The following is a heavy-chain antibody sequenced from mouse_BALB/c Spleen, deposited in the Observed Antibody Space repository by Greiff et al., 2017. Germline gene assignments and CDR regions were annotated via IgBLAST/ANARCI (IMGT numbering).Heavy chain of an antibody. CDR2: IHAGTGGI. CDR1: GFSFSSSY. CDR3: ARHPWDDYDGKGYAMDY. V-gene: IGHV1-55*01. D-gene: IGHD2-4*01. Sequence: VVKPGASVKLSCKTFGFSFSSSYLSWSKHKLGQILEWTAWIHAGTGGIGYNQKCTGKAQLTVDTSSSTAYMQFSSLTTEDSALCYCARHPWDDYDGKGYAMDYWGQGTSVTVSS. J-gene: IGHJ4*01.